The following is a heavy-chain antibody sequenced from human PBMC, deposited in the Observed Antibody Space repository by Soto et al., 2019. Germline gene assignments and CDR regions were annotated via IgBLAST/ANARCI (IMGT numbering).Heavy chain of an antibody. V-gene: IGHV3-23*01. CDR1: GFTFSSYV. CDR2: ISGSGSNT. D-gene: IGHD3-10*01. CDR3: AHPYCSGSSCYGIDV. J-gene: IGHJ6*02. Sequence: EVQLLESGGGLVQPGGSLRLSCAASGFTFSSYVMNWVRQAPGKGLEWVSGISGSGSNTYYADSVKGRFTISRDNSNDTLYLQMNSLRAEDTAVYYCAHPYCSGSSCYGIDVWGRGTTVTVSS.